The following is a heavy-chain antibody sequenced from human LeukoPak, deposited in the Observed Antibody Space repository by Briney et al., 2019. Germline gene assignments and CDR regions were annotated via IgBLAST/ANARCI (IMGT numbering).Heavy chain of an antibody. D-gene: IGHD3-16*02. Sequence: SETLSLTCAVYGGPFSGYYWSWIRQPPGKGLEWIGQINHSGSTSYNPSLKSRVTISLDTSKKQLSLKLSSVTAADTAVYYCARSYDYVLGSYRYPFDYWGQGTLVTVSS. CDR1: GGPFSGYY. J-gene: IGHJ4*02. V-gene: IGHV4-34*01. CDR3: ARSYDYVLGSYRYPFDY. CDR2: INHSGST.